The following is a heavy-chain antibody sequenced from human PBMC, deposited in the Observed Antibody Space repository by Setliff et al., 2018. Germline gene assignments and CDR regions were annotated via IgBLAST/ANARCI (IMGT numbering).Heavy chain of an antibody. CDR3: ARHRGASFDS. CDR1: GGFFTGFY. CDR2: VHYSGST. J-gene: IGHJ4*02. V-gene: IGHV4-59*01. Sequence: SETLSLTCSVSGGFFTGFYWSWLRQSPGKGPEWIGYVHYSGSTLYTPSLKGRVTISLDTSKNQINLSLSSLTAADTAVYYCARHRGASFDSWGQGVLVTAPQ. D-gene: IGHD3-10*01.